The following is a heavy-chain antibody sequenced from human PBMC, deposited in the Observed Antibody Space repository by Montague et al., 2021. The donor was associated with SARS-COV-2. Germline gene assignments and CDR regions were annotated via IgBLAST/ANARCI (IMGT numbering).Heavy chain of an antibody. D-gene: IGHD3-10*01. V-gene: IGHV4-39*07. J-gene: IGHJ6*02. CDR1: GGSISSSNYY. CDR2: MYYSGST. CDR3: ARDDIVLQGVTKGMDV. Sequence: SETLSLTCTVSGGSISSSNYYWGWIHQPPGKGLEWIGNMYYSGSTYYNPSLKSRVTISIDTSKNQFSLKLGSVTAADTAVYYCARDDIVLQGVTKGMDVWGQGTTVTVSS.